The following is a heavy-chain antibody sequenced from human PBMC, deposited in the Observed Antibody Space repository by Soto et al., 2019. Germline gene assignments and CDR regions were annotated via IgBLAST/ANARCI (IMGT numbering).Heavy chain of an antibody. Sequence: PGESLKISCKGSGYSFTSYWIGWVRQMPGKGLEWMGIIYPGDSDTRYSPSFQGQVTISADKSISTAYLQWSSLKASDTAMYYCARVGMNDYSNYEVYYGMDVWGQGTTVTVSS. CDR3: ARVGMNDYSNYEVYYGMDV. J-gene: IGHJ6*02. V-gene: IGHV5-51*01. CDR1: GYSFTSYW. D-gene: IGHD4-4*01. CDR2: IYPGDSDT.